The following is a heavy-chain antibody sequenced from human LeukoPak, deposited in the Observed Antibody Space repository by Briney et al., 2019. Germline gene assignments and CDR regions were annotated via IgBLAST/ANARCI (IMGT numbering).Heavy chain of an antibody. V-gene: IGHV3-23*01. Sequence: GGSLRLSCAASGFTFGSYAMSWVRQAPGKGLEWVSAISGSGGNTYYADSVKGRFTISRDNSKNTLYLQMNSLRAEDTAVYYCAKGTVLRYFDWLGAFDIWGQGTMVTVSS. D-gene: IGHD3-9*01. CDR1: GFTFGSYA. CDR2: ISGSGGNT. CDR3: AKGTVLRYFDWLGAFDI. J-gene: IGHJ3*02.